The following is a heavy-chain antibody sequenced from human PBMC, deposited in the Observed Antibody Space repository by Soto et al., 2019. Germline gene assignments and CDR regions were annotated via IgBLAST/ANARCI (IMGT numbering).Heavy chain of an antibody. CDR2: MHHSGRT. V-gene: IGHV4-31*03. D-gene: IGHD2-15*01. Sequence: TLSLTCTVSGAYMRNDYYYWSWVRQNPGKDLEWIGHMHHSGRTHYNPSLKSRVAISVDTSKNQFSLYLNSVTAADTAVYYCARWVEVSLDQLASWGQGTPVTVSS. CDR1: GAYMRNDYYY. CDR3: ARWVEVSLDQLAS. J-gene: IGHJ4*02.